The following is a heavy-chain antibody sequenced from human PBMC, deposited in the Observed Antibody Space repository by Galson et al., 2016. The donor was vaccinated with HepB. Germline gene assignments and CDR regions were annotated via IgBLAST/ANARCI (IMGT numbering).Heavy chain of an antibody. D-gene: IGHD6-6*01. Sequence: TLSLTCTVSGGSISSEDYYWNWIRQSPGKGLEWLGYIYYSGSTYYNPSLKSRVSFSVDTSKNQFSLRLRSVTAADTAVYFCARGGSSSAFDFWGRGTLVTGSS. CDR1: GGSISSEDYY. J-gene: IGHJ4*02. V-gene: IGHV4-30-4*01. CDR3: ARGGSSSAFDF. CDR2: IYYSGST.